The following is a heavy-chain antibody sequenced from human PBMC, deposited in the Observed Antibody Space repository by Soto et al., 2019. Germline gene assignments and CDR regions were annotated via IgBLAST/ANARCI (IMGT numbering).Heavy chain of an antibody. Sequence: SVKVSCKASGYTFTSYGISCVRQAPGQGLEWMGWISAYNGNTNYAQKLQGRVTMTTDTSTSTAYMELRSLRSDDTAVYYCARDLLPLPGGLYYYYCWMDGWGQGNTVTVSS. CDR2: ISAYNGNT. CDR1: GYTFTSYG. CDR3: ARDLLPLPGGLYYYYCWMDG. J-gene: IGHJ6*02. V-gene: IGHV1-18*01. D-gene: IGHD2-2*01.